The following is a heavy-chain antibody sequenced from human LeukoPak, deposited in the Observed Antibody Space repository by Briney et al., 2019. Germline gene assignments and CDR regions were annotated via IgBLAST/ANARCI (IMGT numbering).Heavy chain of an antibody. D-gene: IGHD6-6*01. J-gene: IGHJ4*02. CDR3: ARGRAARRLVGFDY. CDR2: MNPNSGNT. V-gene: IGHV1-8*02. Sequence: ASVKVSCKASGSTFTSYDIHWVRQATGQGLEWVGWMNPNSGNTGYAQKFQGRVTMTRNTSISTAYMELSSLRSEDTAVYYCARGRAARRLVGFDYWGQGTLVTVSS. CDR1: GSTFTSYD.